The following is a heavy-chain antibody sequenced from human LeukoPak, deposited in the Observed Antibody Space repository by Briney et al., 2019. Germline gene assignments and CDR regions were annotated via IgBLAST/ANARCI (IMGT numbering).Heavy chain of an antibody. D-gene: IGHD5-18*01. CDR3: SKLNSYGDY. J-gene: IGHJ4*02. CDR2: ISGNGVST. CDR1: GFTFHGSW. Sequence: GGSLRLSCAASGFTFHGSWMSWVRQAPGKGLEWVSTISGNGVSTYYADSVKGRFTISRDNSKNMVYLQMDSLRAEDTAAYYCSKLNSYGDYWGQGTLVTISS. V-gene: IGHV3-23*01.